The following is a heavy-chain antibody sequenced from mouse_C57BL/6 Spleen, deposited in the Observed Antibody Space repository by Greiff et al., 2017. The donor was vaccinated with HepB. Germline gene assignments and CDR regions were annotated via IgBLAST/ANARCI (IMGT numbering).Heavy chain of an antibody. CDR3: ARWSFTTPDWYFDV. D-gene: IGHD1-1*01. Sequence: EVQLQQSGPELVKPGASVKISCKASGYTFTDYYMNWVKQSHGKSLEWIGDINPNNGGTSYNQKFKGKATLTVDKSSSTAYMELRSLPSEDSAVYYSARWSFTTPDWYFDVWGTGITVTVSS. V-gene: IGHV1-26*01. CDR2: INPNNGGT. CDR1: GYTFTDYY. J-gene: IGHJ1*03.